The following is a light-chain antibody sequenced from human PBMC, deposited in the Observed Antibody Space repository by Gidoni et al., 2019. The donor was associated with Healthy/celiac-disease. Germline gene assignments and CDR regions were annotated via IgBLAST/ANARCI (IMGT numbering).Light chain of an antibody. Sequence: EIVLTQSPATLSLSPGERATLSCGASQSVSSSYLAWYQQKPGLAPRLLLYDASSRATGIPDRFSGSGSGTDFTLTISRLEPDDFAVYYCQQYGSSPLTFGGGTQVEIK. CDR2: DAS. J-gene: IGKJ4*01. CDR3: QQYGSSPLT. CDR1: QSVSSSY. V-gene: IGKV3D-20*01.